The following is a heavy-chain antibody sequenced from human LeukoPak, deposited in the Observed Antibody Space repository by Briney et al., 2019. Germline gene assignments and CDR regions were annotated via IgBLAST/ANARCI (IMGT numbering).Heavy chain of an antibody. J-gene: IGHJ4*02. CDR3: ARDRSYYDSSGTDY. D-gene: IGHD3-22*01. CDR1: GYTFTSYD. CDR2: MNPNSGNT. Sequence: GASVKVSCKASGYTFTSYDINWVRQATGQGLEWMGWMNPNSGNTGYAQKFQGRVTMTRDTSISTAYMELSRLRSDDTAVYYCARDRSYYDSSGTDYWGQGTLVTVSS. V-gene: IGHV1-8*01.